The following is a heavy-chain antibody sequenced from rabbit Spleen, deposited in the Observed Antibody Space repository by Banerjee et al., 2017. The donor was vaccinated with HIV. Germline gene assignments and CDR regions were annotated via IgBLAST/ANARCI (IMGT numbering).Heavy chain of an antibody. CDR3: ARDTGSSFSSYGMDL. J-gene: IGHJ6*01. CDR2: IDIGSSGFT. Sequence: QEQLVESGGDLVKPGASLTLTCTASGFSFSSVHWIYWVRQAPGKGLEWIACIDIGSSGFTYSATWAKGRFTCSKTSSTTVTLQMTSLTVADTATYFCARDTGSSFSSYGMDLWGPGTLVTVS. D-gene: IGHD8-1*01. V-gene: IGHV1S45*01. CDR1: GFSFSSVHW.